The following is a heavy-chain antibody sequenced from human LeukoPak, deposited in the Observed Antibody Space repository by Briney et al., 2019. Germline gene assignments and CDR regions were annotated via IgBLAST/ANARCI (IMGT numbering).Heavy chain of an antibody. CDR2: IKPDGGEQ. J-gene: IGHJ6*02. CDR3: AGNLYGMDV. Sequence: GGVLRLSCVASGFTFSNYWMNWVRQAPGKGLEWVANIKPDGGEQYYVDSVKGRFTISRDNADNSLYLQLSSLRAEDTAVYYCAGNLYGMDVWGQGTTVTVSS. V-gene: IGHV3-7*03. CDR1: GFTFSNYW.